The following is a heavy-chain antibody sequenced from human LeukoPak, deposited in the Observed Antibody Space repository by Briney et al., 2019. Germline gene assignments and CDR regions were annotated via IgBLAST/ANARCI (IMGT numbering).Heavy chain of an antibody. CDR3: ARDRHWTNDWVFDS. CDR1: DDSITMYY. Sequence: PSETLSLTCSVSDDSITMYYWTWIRQPPGKGLEWIGYVDHTGSTNFNPSLNGRVSISRDTTKNLFSLRLSSVTAADTAVYYCARDRHWTNDWVFDSWGQGTLVTVSS. V-gene: IGHV4-59*01. J-gene: IGHJ4*02. CDR2: VDHTGST. D-gene: IGHD1/OR15-1a*01.